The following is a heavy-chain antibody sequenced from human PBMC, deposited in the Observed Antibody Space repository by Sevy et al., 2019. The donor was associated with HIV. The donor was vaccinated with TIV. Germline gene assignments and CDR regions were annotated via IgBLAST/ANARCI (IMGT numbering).Heavy chain of an antibody. J-gene: IGHJ5*02. CDR1: GGSVSSGSYY. D-gene: IGHD5-18*01. V-gene: IGHV4-61*01. CDR3: ARSGYGADWYDP. CDR2: IYYSGST. Sequence: SETLSLTCTVSGGSVSSGSYYWSWIRQPPGKGLEWIGYIYYSGSTNYNPSLKSRVTISVDTSKNQFSLKLSSVTAADMAVYYCARSGYGADWYDPWGQGTLVTVSS.